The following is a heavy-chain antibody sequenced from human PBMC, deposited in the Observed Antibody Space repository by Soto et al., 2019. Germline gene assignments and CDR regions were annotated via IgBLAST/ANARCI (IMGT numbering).Heavy chain of an antibody. Sequence: ETLSLTCTVSGGSSSSSSYYWGWIRQPPGKGLEWIGSIYYSGSTYYNPSLKSRVTISVGTSKNQFSLKLSSVTAADTAVYYCARLADIVVVPAAISGWFDPWGQGTLVTVSS. J-gene: IGHJ5*02. V-gene: IGHV4-39*01. CDR1: GGSSSSSSYY. D-gene: IGHD2-2*01. CDR3: ARLADIVVVPAAISGWFDP. CDR2: IYYSGST.